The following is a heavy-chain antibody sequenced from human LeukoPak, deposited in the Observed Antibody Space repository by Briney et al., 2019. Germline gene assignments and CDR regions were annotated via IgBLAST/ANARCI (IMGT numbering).Heavy chain of an antibody. V-gene: IGHV3-53*01. CDR2: IYIGGST. Sequence: GGSLRLSCAASGFTVSSNYMSWVRQAPGKGLEWVSVIYIGGSTYYADSVKGRFTISRDNSKNTLYIQLNSLRAEDTAVYYCARDGDWGFGEFVGAFDSWGQGTMVTVSS. CDR3: ARDGDWGFGEFVGAFDS. J-gene: IGHJ3*02. CDR1: GFTVSSNY. D-gene: IGHD3-10*01.